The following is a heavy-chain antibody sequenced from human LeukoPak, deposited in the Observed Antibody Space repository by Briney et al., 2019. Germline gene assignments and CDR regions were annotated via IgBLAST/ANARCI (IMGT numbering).Heavy chain of an antibody. CDR1: GGSISSHY. D-gene: IGHD3-3*01. CDR3: ARDRRITIFGVKTGYFDL. CDR2: IYYSGST. V-gene: IGHV4-59*11. Sequence: PSETLSLTCTVSGGSISSHYWSWIRQPPGKGLEWIGYIYYSGSTNYNPSLKSRVTISVDTSKNQFSLKLSSVTAADTAVYYCARDRRITIFGVKTGYFDLWGQGPLVTV. J-gene: IGHJ5*02.